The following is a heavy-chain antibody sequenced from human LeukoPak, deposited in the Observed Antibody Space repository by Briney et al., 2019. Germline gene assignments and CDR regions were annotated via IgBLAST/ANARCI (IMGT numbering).Heavy chain of an antibody. D-gene: IGHD4/OR15-4a*01. V-gene: IGHV4-39*01. CDR3: ARHHKRGRSRDYIDY. J-gene: IGHJ4*02. Sequence: SPETLSLTCTVSGGSISSSSYYWGWIRQPPGKGLEWIGSIYYSGSTYYNPSLKSRVTISVDTSKNQFSLKLSSVTAADTAVYYCARHHKRGRSRDYIDYWGQGTLVTVSS. CDR1: GGSISSSSYY. CDR2: IYYSGST.